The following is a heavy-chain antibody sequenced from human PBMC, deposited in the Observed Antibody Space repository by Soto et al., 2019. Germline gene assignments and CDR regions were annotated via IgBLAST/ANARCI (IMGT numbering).Heavy chain of an antibody. Sequence: QVQLVQSGAEVKKPGSSVKVSCKASGGTFSSYTISWVRQAPGQGLEWMGRIIPIVGIANYAQKFQGRVTITADKSTSTAYMELSSLRSEDTAVYYYARTRSSIAVAGMSDWFDPWGQGTLVTVSS. CDR3: ARTRSSIAVAGMSDWFDP. CDR1: GGTFSSYT. CDR2: IIPIVGIA. J-gene: IGHJ5*02. V-gene: IGHV1-69*02. D-gene: IGHD6-19*01.